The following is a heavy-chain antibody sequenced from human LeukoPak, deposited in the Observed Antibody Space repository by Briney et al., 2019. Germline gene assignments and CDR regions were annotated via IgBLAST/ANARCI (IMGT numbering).Heavy chain of an antibody. CDR3: AKRLNSHDFVGNSFSS. CDR1: GFTFKIYS. V-gene: IGHV3-21*06. CDR2: ISSSSNYR. D-gene: IGHD1-1*01. Sequence: GGSLRLSCAASGFTFKIYSMNWVRQAPGKGLEWVSSISSSSNYRYFADSVNGRFTISRDNAKNSLYLQMNSLRAEDTAVYYCAKRLNSHDFVGNSFSSWGQGTLVTVSS. J-gene: IGHJ5*01.